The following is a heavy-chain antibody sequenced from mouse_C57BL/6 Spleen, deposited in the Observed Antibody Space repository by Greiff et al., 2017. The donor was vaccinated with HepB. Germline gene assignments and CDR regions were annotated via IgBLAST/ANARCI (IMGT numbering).Heavy chain of an antibody. J-gene: IGHJ4*01. CDR1: GYAFSSSW. D-gene: IGHD1-1*01. CDR2: IYPGDGDT. V-gene: IGHV1-82*01. CDR3: ARSVITTVVATPLAMDY. Sequence: QVQLQQSGPELVKPGASVKISCKASGYAFSSSWMNWVKQRPGKGLEWIGRIYPGDGDTNYNGKFKGKATLTADKSSSTAYMQLSSLTSEDSAVYFCARSVITTVVATPLAMDYWGQGTSVTVSS.